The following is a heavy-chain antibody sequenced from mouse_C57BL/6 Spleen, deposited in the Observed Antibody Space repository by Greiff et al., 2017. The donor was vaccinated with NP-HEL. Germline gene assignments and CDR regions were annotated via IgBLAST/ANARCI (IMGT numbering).Heavy chain of an antibody. CDR3: AQTGSDWYFDV. Sequence: EVKLMESGGGLVKPGGSLKLSCAASGFTFSDYGMHWVRQAPEKGLEWVAYISSGSSTIYYADTVKGRFTISSDNAKNTLFLQMTSLGSEDTAMDYYAQTGSDWYFDVWGTGTTVTVSS. J-gene: IGHJ1*03. CDR2: ISSGSSTI. V-gene: IGHV5-17*01. D-gene: IGHD4-1*01. CDR1: GFTFSDYG.